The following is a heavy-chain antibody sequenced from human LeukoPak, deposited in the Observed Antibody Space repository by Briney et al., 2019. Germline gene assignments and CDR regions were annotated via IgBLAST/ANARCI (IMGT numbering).Heavy chain of an antibody. CDR3: AKEPYYYDSSGYDAGLAFDI. CDR1: GFTFSSYA. J-gene: IGHJ3*02. V-gene: IGHV3-23*01. CDR2: ISGSGGST. D-gene: IGHD3-22*01. Sequence: AGGSLRLSCAASGFTFSSYAMSWVRQAPGKGLEWVSAISGSGGSTYYADSVKGRFTISRDNSKNTLYLQMNSLRAEDTAVYYCAKEPYYYDSSGYDAGLAFDIWGQGTMVTVSS.